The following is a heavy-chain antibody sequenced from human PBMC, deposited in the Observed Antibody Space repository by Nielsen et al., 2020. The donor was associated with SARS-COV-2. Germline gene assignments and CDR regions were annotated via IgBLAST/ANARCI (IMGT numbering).Heavy chain of an antibody. CDR2: ISSSSSTI. J-gene: IGHJ5*02. D-gene: IGHD6-19*01. V-gene: IGHV3-48*02. CDR3: ARVGSSGPGGFDP. Sequence: WIRQPPGKGLEWVSYISSSSSTIYYADSVKGRFTISRDNAKNSLYLQMNSLRDEDTAVYYCARVGSSGPGGFDPWGQGTLVTVSS.